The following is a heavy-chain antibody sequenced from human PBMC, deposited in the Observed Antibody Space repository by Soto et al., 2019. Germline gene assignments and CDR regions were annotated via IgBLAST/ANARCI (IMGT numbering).Heavy chain of an antibody. V-gene: IGHV1-2*04. D-gene: IGHD3-22*01. CDR1: GYTFTGYY. Sequence: ASVKVSCKASGYTFTGYYMHWVRQAPGQGLEWMGWINPNSGGTNYAQKLQGWVTMTRDTSISTAYMELSRLRSDDTAVYYCARGLDDSSGYYSPLDAFDIWGQGTMVTVSS. J-gene: IGHJ3*02. CDR3: ARGLDDSSGYYSPLDAFDI. CDR2: INPNSGGT.